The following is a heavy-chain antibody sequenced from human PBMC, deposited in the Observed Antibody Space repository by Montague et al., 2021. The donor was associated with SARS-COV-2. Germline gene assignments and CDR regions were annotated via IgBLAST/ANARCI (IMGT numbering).Heavy chain of an antibody. CDR3: ARRGDYGGPRFDY. CDR2: IYYSGSN. D-gene: IGHD4-23*01. Sequence: SETLSLTCTVSGGSVSSRSYYWGWIRQPPGKGLEWIGSIYYSGSNHYNPSLKSRVTISVDTSKNQFSLKLSSVTAADTAVDYCARRGDYGGPRFDYWGQGTLVSVSS. J-gene: IGHJ4*02. CDR1: GGSVSSRSYY. V-gene: IGHV4-39*01.